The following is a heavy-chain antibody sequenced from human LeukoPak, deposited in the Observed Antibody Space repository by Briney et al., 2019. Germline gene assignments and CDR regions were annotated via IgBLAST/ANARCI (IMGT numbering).Heavy chain of an antibody. CDR3: AKDIPGIAAAGTSWGYFDL. J-gene: IGHJ2*01. V-gene: IGHV3-30*02. CDR2: IRYDGSNK. CDR1: GFTFSSYG. D-gene: IGHD6-13*01. Sequence: PGGSLRLSCAASGFTFSSYGMHWARQAPGKGLEWVAFIRYDGSNKYYADSVKGRFTISRDNSKNTLYLQMNSLRAEDTAVYYCAKDIPGIAAAGTSWGYFDLWGRGTLVTVSS.